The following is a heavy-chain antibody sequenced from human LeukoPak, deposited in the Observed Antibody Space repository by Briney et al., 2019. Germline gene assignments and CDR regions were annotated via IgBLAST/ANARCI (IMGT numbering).Heavy chain of an antibody. CDR2: IKTKADGGAT. CDR1: GFAFSNAW. Sequence: KPGGSLRLSCAASGFAFSNAWMNWVRQAPGKGLEWVGRIKTKADGGATDYAAPVKGRFAISRDNSKNTLYLHMSSLRAEDTAVYYCAKEADRSGWLDHWGQGTLVTVSS. D-gene: IGHD6-19*01. J-gene: IGHJ4*02. V-gene: IGHV3-15*01. CDR3: AKEADRSGWLDH.